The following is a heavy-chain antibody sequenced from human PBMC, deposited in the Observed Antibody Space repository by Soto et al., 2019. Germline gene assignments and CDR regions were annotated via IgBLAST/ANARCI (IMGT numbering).Heavy chain of an antibody. J-gene: IGHJ6*01. V-gene: IGHV4-61*01. Sequence: SDSVRLSGTVAGDTVSSVLDCWSWLRQPTGKGGEWIGYTSYSVIPDCNRSLWSGVTISIDTSNNQFSPERTSVTAAETAVYYCARGVGFGYYSSHMDLRGQGTTVT. CDR1: GDTVSSVLDC. CDR3: ARGVGFGYYSSHMDL. CDR2: TSYSVIP. D-gene: IGHD3-10*01.